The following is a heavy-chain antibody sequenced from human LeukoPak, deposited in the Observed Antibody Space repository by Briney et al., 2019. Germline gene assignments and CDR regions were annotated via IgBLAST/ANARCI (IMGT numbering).Heavy chain of an antibody. D-gene: IGHD6-6*01. V-gene: IGHV3-48*01. CDR1: GLTFSSYS. CDR2: ISSSSSTI. Sequence: GGSLRLSCAASGLTFSSYSMNWVRQAPGKGLEWVSYISSSSSTIYYADSVKGRFTISRDNAKNSLYLQMNSLRAEDTAVYYCARDSFGIAARRMGPFDYWGQGTLVTVSS. J-gene: IGHJ4*02. CDR3: ARDSFGIAARRMGPFDY.